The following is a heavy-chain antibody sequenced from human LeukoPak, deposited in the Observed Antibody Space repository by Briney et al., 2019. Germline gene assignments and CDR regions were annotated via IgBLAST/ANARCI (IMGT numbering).Heavy chain of an antibody. Sequence: GGSLRLSCAASGFTFSSYGMHWVRQAPGKGLEWVAVISYDGSNKYYADSVKGRFTISRDNSKNTLYLQMNSLRAEDTAVYYCAKAAYDCSSASCYGPGGFDPWGQGTLVTVSS. D-gene: IGHD2-2*01. J-gene: IGHJ5*02. V-gene: IGHV3-30*18. CDR3: AKAAYDCSSASCYGPGGFDP. CDR1: GFTFSSYG. CDR2: ISYDGSNK.